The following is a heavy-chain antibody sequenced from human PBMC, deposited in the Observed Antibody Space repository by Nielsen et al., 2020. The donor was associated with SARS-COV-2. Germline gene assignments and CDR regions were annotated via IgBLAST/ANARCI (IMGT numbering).Heavy chain of an antibody. D-gene: IGHD6-6*01. CDR3: ARVGRIAARRGSYGMDV. CDR1: GGSISSSNW. CDR2: IYHSGST. Sequence: SETLSLTCAVSGGSISSSNWWSWVRQPPGKGLEWIGEIYHSGSTNYNPSLKSRVTISVDKSKNQFSLKLSSVTAADTAVYYCARVGRIAARRGSYGMDVWGQGTTVTVSS. J-gene: IGHJ6*02. V-gene: IGHV4-4*02.